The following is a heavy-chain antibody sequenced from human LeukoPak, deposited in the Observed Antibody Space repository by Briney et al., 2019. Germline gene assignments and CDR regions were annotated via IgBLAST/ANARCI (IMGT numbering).Heavy chain of an antibody. D-gene: IGHD6-13*01. J-gene: IGHJ4*02. CDR2: ISWNSGSI. V-gene: IGHV3-9*01. Sequence: GRSLRLSCAASGFTFDDYAMHWVRQAPGKGLEWVSGISWNSGSIGYADSVKGRFTISGDNAKNSLYLQMNSLRAEDTALYYCAKDASTSSSWFPIDYWGQGTLVTVSS. CDR3: AKDASTSSSWFPIDY. CDR1: GFTFDDYA.